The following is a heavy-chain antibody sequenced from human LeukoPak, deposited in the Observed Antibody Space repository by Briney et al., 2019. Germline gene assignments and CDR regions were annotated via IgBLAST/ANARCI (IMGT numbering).Heavy chain of an antibody. CDR1: GYSFTSYW. CDR2: IYPGDSDT. D-gene: IGHD2-15*01. CDR3: ARLGSLVGYCSGGSCYDRRGPFDY. J-gene: IGHJ4*02. V-gene: IGHV5-51*01. Sequence: GESLKISFKGSGYSFTSYWIGWVRQMPGKGLEWMGIIYPGDSDTRYSPSFQGQVTISADKSISTAYLQWSSLKASDTAMYYCARLGSLVGYCSGGSCYDRRGPFDYWGQGTLVTVSS.